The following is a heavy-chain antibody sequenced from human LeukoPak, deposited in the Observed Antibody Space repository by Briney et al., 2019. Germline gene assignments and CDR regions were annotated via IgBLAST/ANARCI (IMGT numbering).Heavy chain of an antibody. V-gene: IGHV3-48*04. CDR2: ISSSSSSI. CDR3: ERGWVVGAFDY. Sequence: GGSLRLSCAASGFTFSSFTMNWVRQAPGKGLEWLSYISSSSSSIYYADSVKGRFTLSRDNAKNSLYLQMNSLRGEDTPVYYCERGWVVGAFDYGGQGTRVTVSP. D-gene: IGHD1-26*01. J-gene: IGHJ4*02. CDR1: GFTFSSFT.